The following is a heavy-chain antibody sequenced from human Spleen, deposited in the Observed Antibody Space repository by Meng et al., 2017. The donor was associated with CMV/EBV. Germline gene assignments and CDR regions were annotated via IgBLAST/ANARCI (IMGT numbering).Heavy chain of an antibody. J-gene: IGHJ3*02. CDR1: GFTFSSYW. V-gene: IGHV3-7*01. CDR3: ARGYSSSWYGAFDI. CDR2: IKQDGSEK. D-gene: IGHD6-13*01. Sequence: GESLKISCAASGFTFSSYWMSWVRQAPGKGLEWVANIKQDGSEKYYVDSVKGRFTISRDNAKNSLYLQMNSLRAEDTAVYYCARGYSSSWYGAFDIWAKGQWSPSPQ.